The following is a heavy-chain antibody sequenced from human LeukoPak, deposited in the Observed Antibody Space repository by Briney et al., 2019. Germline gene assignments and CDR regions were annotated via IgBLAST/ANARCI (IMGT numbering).Heavy chain of an antibody. D-gene: IGHD4-17*01. CDR3: AKDRVATVTTFNPY. V-gene: IGHV3-23*01. CDR1: GFTFSSYA. Sequence: GGSLRLSCAQSGFTFSSYAMGWVRQAPGEGLEWVSSVNGIGDTTYYAASVKGWFTISRDNSKNTLYLQMNSLRAEDTAMYYCAKDRVATVTTFNPYWGQGTLVTVPS. J-gene: IGHJ4*02. CDR2: VNGIGDTT.